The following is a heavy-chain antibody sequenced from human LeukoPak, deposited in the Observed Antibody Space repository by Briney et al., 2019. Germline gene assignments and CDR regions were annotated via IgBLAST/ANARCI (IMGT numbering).Heavy chain of an antibody. CDR1: GFTVSSNY. CDR2: ISGSGGST. J-gene: IGHJ4*02. V-gene: IGHV3-23*01. D-gene: IGHD4-17*01. Sequence: GGPLRLSCAASGFTVSSNYMSWVRQAPGKGLEWVSSISGSGGSTNYADSVKGRFTISRDNSQNTLYLQMNSLRPEDTAVYYCAPRPTVTIDYWGQGTLVTVSS. CDR3: APRPTVTIDY.